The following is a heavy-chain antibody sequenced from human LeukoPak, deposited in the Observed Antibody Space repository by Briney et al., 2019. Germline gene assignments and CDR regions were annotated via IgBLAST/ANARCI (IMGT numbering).Heavy chain of an antibody. CDR1: GFTSSDYY. CDR2: IYDSGST. D-gene: IGHD3-10*01. Sequence: GSLRLSCAASGFTSSDYYMSWIRQPPGKGLEWIGSIYDSGSTYYNPSLKSRVTLSVDTSKNQFSLKLNSVTAADTAVYYCARHYGPWGQGTLVTVSS. V-gene: IGHV4-39*01. CDR3: ARHYGP. J-gene: IGHJ5*02.